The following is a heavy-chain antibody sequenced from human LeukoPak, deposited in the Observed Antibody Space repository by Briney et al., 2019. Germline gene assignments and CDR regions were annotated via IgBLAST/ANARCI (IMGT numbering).Heavy chain of an antibody. CDR2: INPNSGDT. CDR3: ARETEMSASLNY. V-gene: IGHV1-2*02. Sequence: ASVKVSCKASGYTFTDYYMYWVRQAPGQGLEWMGWINPNSGDTNYAQKFQGRVTMTRDASISTAYMELSRLRSDDTAVYYCARETEMSASLNYWGQGTLVTVSS. D-gene: IGHD5-24*01. J-gene: IGHJ4*02. CDR1: GYTFTDYY.